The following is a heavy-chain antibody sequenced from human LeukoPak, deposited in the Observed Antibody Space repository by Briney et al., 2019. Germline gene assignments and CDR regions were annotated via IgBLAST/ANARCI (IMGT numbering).Heavy chain of an antibody. CDR1: GGSISSSSYY. CDR2: MYSSGCT. D-gene: IGHD1-26*01. CDR3: ARGGSYTMVKNY. V-gene: IGHV4-39*07. Sequence: SETLSLTCTVSGGSISSSSYYWGWIRQPPGKGLEWIGSMYSSGCTYYNPSLKSRVTISVDTSKNQFSLKLSSVTAADTAVYYCARGGSYTMVKNYWGQGTLVTVSS. J-gene: IGHJ4*02.